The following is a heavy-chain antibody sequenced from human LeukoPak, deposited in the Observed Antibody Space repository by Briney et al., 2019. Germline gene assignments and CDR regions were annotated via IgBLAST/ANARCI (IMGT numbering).Heavy chain of an antibody. CDR2: IYTSGST. D-gene: IGHD6-25*01. J-gene: IGHJ1*01. CDR3: ARDGTSSGWHVYFQH. CDR1: GGSISSYY. V-gene: IGHV4-4*07. Sequence: PSETLSLTCTVSGGSISSYYWSWIRQPAGKGLEWIGRIYTSGSTNYNPSLKSRVTMSVDTSKNQFSLKLSSVTAADTAVHYCARDGTSSGWHVYFQHWGQGTLVTVSS.